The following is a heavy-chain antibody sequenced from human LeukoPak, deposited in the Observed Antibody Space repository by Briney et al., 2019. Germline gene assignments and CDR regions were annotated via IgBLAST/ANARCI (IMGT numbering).Heavy chain of an antibody. D-gene: IGHD1-20*01. V-gene: IGHV2-5*02. CDR3: AYREVVTGTLYY. Sequence: ESGPTLVNPTQTLTLTCTFSGFSLSTSGVGVGWIRQPPGKALEWLALIYRDDDKRYSPSLKNRLTITKDTSKNQVVLTMTNMDPVDTATYYCAYREVVTGTLYYWGQGTLVTVSS. CDR1: GFSLSTSGVG. J-gene: IGHJ4*02. CDR2: IYRDDDK.